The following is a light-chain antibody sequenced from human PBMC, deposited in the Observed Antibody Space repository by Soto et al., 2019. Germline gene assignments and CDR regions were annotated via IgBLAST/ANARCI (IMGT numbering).Light chain of an antibody. V-gene: IGLV2-11*01. CDR1: SSDVGGYNY. CDR2: DVS. Sequence: QSALTQPRSVSGSPGQSVTISCTGTSSDVGGYNYVSWYQQHPGKAPKLMIYDVSKRPSGVPDRFSGSKSGNTASLTISGLQDEDEADYYCCSYAGSYTFAVVFGGGTKVTVL. J-gene: IGLJ2*01. CDR3: CSYAGSYTFAVV.